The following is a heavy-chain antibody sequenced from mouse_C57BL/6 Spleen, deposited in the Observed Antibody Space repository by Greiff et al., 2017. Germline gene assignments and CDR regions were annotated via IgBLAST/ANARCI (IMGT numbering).Heavy chain of an antibody. CDR2: IDPSDSYT. J-gene: IGHJ2*01. D-gene: IGHD4-1*01. Sequence: QVQLQQPGAELVRPGTSVKLSCKASGYTFTSYWMHWVKQRPGQGLEWIGVIDPSDSYTNYNQKFKGKATLTVDTSSSTAYMQLSSLTSEDSAVYDCERTGPLTGTFWDYWGQGTTLTVSS. CDR1: GYTFTSYW. CDR3: ERTGPLTGTFWDY. V-gene: IGHV1-59*01.